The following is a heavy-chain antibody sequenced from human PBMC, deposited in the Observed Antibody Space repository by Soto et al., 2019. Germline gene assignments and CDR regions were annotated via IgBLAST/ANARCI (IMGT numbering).Heavy chain of an antibody. CDR3: ARDRYCTNGVCYTEGYYFDY. CDR1: GFTFSSYG. CDR2: IWYDGSNK. D-gene: IGHD2-8*01. J-gene: IGHJ4*02. Sequence: QVQLVESGGGVVQPGRSLRLSCAASGFTFSSYGMHWVRQAPGKGLEWVAVIWYDGSNKYYADSVKGRFTISRDNSKNPLYLQMNSLRAEDTAVYYCARDRYCTNGVCYTEGYYFDYWGQGTLVTVSS. V-gene: IGHV3-33*01.